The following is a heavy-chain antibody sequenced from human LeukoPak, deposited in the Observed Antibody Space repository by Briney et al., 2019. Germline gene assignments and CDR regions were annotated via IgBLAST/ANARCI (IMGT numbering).Heavy chain of an antibody. V-gene: IGHV3-7*01. CDR3: VNIRRSESFCY. D-gene: IGHD3-3*01. CDR1: VFTFSNYW. J-gene: IGHJ1*01. Sequence: GWSLRLSCAASVFTFSNYWMNWARQVPGKGREGMANIRQDGSDQQYVDSVKGRFTISRDNAKNSVYLQMNSLRAEDTAVYYCVNIRRSESFCYWGQGSLVAVSS. CDR2: IRQDGSDQ.